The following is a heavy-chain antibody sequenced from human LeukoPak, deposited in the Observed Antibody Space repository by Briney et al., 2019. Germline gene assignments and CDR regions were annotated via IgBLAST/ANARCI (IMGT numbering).Heavy chain of an antibody. Sequence: GGSLRLSCAASGFTFSKDDFHWVRQAPGKGLEWVSSISSSSSYIYYADSVKGRFTISRDNAKNSLYLQMNSLRAEDTAVYYCARAPYDSSGDFDYWGQGTLVTVSS. CDR2: ISSSSSYI. CDR1: GFTFSKDD. V-gene: IGHV3-21*01. J-gene: IGHJ4*02. CDR3: ARAPYDSSGDFDY. D-gene: IGHD3-22*01.